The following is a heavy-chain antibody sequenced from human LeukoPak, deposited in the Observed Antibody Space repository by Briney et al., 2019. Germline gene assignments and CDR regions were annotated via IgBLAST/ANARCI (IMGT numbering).Heavy chain of an antibody. Sequence: GASVKVSCKASGYTFTHHGISWVRQARGQGLEWMGWISAYNGNTNYAQKFQGRVTMTIDTSTSTAYMELRSLRSDDTAKYYCARDRPFPYCSGGSCYSLVRLDYWGQGTLVTVSS. CDR3: ARDRPFPYCSGGSCYSLVRLDY. V-gene: IGHV1-18*01. J-gene: IGHJ4*02. CDR2: ISAYNGNT. D-gene: IGHD2-15*01. CDR1: GYTFTHHG.